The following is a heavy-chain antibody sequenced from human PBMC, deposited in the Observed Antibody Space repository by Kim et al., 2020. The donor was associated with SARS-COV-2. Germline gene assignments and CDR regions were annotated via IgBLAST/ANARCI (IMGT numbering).Heavy chain of an antibody. CDR2: IYYSGST. CDR1: GGSISSSSYY. Sequence: SETLSLTCTVSGGSISSSSYYWGWIRQPPGKGLEWIGSIYYSGSTYYNPSLKSRVTISVDTSKNQFSLKLSSVTAADTAVYYCARRGWFGELWVETNWFDPWGQGTLVTVSS. D-gene: IGHD3-10*01. J-gene: IGHJ5*02. V-gene: IGHV4-39*01. CDR3: ARRGWFGELWVETNWFDP.